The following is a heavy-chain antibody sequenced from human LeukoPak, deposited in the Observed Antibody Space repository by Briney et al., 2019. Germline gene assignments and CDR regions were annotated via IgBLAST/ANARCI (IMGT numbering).Heavy chain of an antibody. D-gene: IGHD3-9*01. CDR3: ARDLLDILTGLPAWP. CDR2: IIPIFGIA. J-gene: IGHJ5*02. Sequence: ASVKVSCKASGGTFSSYAISWVRQAPGQGLEWMGRIIPIFGIANYAQKFQGRVTITADKSTSTAYMELSSLRSEDTAVYYCARDLLDILTGLPAWPWGRGTLVTVSS. CDR1: GGTFSSYA. V-gene: IGHV1-69*04.